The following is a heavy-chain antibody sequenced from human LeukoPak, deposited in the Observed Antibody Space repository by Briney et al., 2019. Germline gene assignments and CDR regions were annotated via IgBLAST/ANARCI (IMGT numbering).Heavy chain of an antibody. Sequence: GGSLRLSCAASGFTFSSYGMNWVRQAPGKGLEWVSSISSSSSYIYYADSVKGRFTISRDNSKNTLYLQMNSLRAEDTAVYYCAKDGSGSYYAPMYYFDYWGQGTLVTVSS. D-gene: IGHD1-26*01. V-gene: IGHV3-21*04. CDR2: ISSSSSYI. CDR1: GFTFSSYG. J-gene: IGHJ4*02. CDR3: AKDGSGSYYAPMYYFDY.